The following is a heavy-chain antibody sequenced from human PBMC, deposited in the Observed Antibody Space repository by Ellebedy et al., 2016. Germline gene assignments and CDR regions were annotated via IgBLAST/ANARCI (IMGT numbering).Heavy chain of an antibody. J-gene: IGHJ4*02. CDR1: GFTVSSNY. CDR3: AREERGIYGDYYYFDY. Sequence: GGSLRLXXAASGFTVSSNYMSWVRQAPGKGLEWVSVIYSGGSTYYADSVKGRFTISRDNSKNTLYLQMNSLRAEDTAVYYCAREERGIYGDYYYFDYWGQGTLVTVSS. V-gene: IGHV3-53*01. CDR2: IYSGGST. D-gene: IGHD4-17*01.